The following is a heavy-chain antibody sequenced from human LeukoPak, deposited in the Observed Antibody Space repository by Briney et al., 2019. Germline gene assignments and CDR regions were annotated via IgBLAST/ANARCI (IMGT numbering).Heavy chain of an antibody. D-gene: IGHD3-16*02. V-gene: IGHV4-30-4*01. CDR2: IYYSGST. J-gene: IGHJ4*02. Sequence: SETLSLTCTVSGGSISSGDYYWSWIRQPPGKGLEWIGYIYYSGSTYYNPSLKSRVTISVDTSKNQFSLKLSSVTAADTAVYYCARDDVWGSYRYLDYWGQGTLVTVSS. CDR3: ARDDVWGSYRYLDY. CDR1: GGSISSGDYY.